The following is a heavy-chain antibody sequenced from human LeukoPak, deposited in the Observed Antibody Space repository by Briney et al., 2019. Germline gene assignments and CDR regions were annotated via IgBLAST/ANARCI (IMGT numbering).Heavy chain of an antibody. CDR3: ASGSPGYSYGLDY. V-gene: IGHV4-59*01. J-gene: IGHJ4*02. Sequence: SETLSLTCTVSGGSISIYYWSWVRQPPGKGLEWMGYIYYSGSTNYNPSLKSRVTISVDTSKNQFSLKLSSVTAADTAVYYCASGSPGYSYGLDYWGQGTLVTVSS. CDR1: GGSISIYY. D-gene: IGHD5-18*01. CDR2: IYYSGST.